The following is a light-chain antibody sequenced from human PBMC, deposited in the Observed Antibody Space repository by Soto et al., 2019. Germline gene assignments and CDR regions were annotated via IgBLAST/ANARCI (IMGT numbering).Light chain of an antibody. V-gene: IGKV3-20*01. CDR2: GAS. Sequence: EIVMTQSPATLSVSPGESATLSCRASQSISSDLAWYQQKPGQAPRLLIYGASSRATGIPDRFSGSGSGTDFTLTISRLEPEDFAVYYCQQYGSSPWTFGQGTRLEI. CDR1: QSISSD. CDR3: QQYGSSPWT. J-gene: IGKJ5*01.